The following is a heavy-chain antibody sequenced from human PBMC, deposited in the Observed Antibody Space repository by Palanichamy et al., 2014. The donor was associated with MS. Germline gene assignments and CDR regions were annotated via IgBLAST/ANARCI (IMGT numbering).Heavy chain of an antibody. D-gene: IGHD2-15*01. V-gene: IGHV3-30-3*01. Sequence: QVQLVESGGGVVQPGRSLRLSCAASNFTFITYAMHWVRQTPGKGLEWVTVISYDGNSRYYTDSVKGRFSISRDNSRNTLYLQMNSLRAEDTAVYYCARAHDGRWHSFDYWGQGTLVTVSS. J-gene: IGHJ4*02. CDR2: ISYDGNSR. CDR1: NFTFITYA. CDR3: ARAHDGRWHSFDY.